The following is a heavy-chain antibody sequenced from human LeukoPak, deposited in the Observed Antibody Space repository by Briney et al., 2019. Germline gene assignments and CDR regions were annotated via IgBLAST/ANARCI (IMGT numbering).Heavy chain of an antibody. CDR2: ITASGNST. D-gene: IGHD4-17*01. CDR3: AKYGGGFDY. Sequence: TGGSQRLSCAASGFTFSSYAMSWVRHAPGKGLEWVSTITASGNSTYYADSVRGRFTISRDNSKNTLYLQMNSLRAEDTAVYYCAKYGGGFDYWGQGTLVTVSS. V-gene: IGHV3-23*01. J-gene: IGHJ4*02. CDR1: GFTFSSYA.